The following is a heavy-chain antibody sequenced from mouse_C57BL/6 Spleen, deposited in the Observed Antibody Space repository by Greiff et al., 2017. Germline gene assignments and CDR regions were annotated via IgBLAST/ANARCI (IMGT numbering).Heavy chain of an antibody. CDR1: GYTFTEYT. CDR3: ARHDPDYGSSPYAMDY. D-gene: IGHD1-1*01. CDR2: FYPGSGSI. V-gene: IGHV1-62-2*01. Sequence: VQRVESGAELVKPGASVKLSCKASGYTFTEYTIHWVKQRSGQGLEWIGWFYPGSGSIKYNEKFKDKATLTADKSSSTVYMELSRLTSEDSAVYFCARHDPDYGSSPYAMDYWGQGTSVTVSS. J-gene: IGHJ4*01.